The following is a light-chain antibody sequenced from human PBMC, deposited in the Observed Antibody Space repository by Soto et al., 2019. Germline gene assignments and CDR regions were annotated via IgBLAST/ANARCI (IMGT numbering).Light chain of an antibody. CDR2: GAS. CDR1: QSVSSN. CDR3: QQYNNWLIT. Sequence: EIVMTQSPDTLSVSPGERATLSCRASQSVSSNLAWYQQKPGQAPRLLIYGASTRATGIPARFSGSGSGTEFTLTISSLQSEYFAVYYCQQYNNWLITFGQGTRLEIK. V-gene: IGKV3-15*01. J-gene: IGKJ5*01.